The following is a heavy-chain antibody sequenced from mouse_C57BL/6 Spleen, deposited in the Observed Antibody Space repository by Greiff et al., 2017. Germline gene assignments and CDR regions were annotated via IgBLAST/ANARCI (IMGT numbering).Heavy chain of an antibody. J-gene: IGHJ2*01. CDR3: ARSPIYYDYDY. Sequence: VQLQQPGAELVKPGASVKLSCKASGYTFTSYWMHWVKQRPGQGLEWIGMIHPNSGSTNYNEKFKGKATLTVDKSSRTAYMQLSSLPSEDSAVHYCARSPIYYDYDYWGQGTTLPVSS. CDR1: GYTFTSYW. D-gene: IGHD2-4*01. CDR2: IHPNSGST. V-gene: IGHV1-64*01.